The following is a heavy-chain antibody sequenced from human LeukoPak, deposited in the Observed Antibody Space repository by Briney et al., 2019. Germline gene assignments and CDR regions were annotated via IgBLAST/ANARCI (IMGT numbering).Heavy chain of an antibody. CDR3: ARGLTQLWLRTSYFDY. CDR2: INHSGST. CDR1: GGSFSGYY. V-gene: IGHV4-34*01. D-gene: IGHD5-18*01. Sequence: SETLSLTCAVYGGSFSGYYWSWTRQPPGKGLEWIGEINHSGSTNYNPSLKSRVTISVDTSKNQFSLKLSSVTAADTAVYYCARGLTQLWLRTSYFDYWGQGTLVTVSS. J-gene: IGHJ4*02.